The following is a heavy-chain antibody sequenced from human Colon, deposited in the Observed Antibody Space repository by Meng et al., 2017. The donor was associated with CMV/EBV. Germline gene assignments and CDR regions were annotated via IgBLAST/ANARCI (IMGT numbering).Heavy chain of an antibody. D-gene: IGHD2-2*01. J-gene: IGHJ4*02. V-gene: IGHV1-18*01. CDR2: ISAPNGNT. CDR1: GYTFNTHE. Sequence: SGYTFNTHEISWVRQAPGQGLEWMGWISAPNGNTNSAQKFQGRVTMTTDTSTNTAYMELRGLTSDDTAVYFCARDKDVVLIPAAFDHWGQGTLVTVSS. CDR3: ARDKDVVLIPAAFDH.